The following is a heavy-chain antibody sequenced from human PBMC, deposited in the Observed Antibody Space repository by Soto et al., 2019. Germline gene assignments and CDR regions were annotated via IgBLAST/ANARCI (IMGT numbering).Heavy chain of an antibody. V-gene: IGHV1-18*01. D-gene: IGHD3-22*01. CDR2: MNAYNGNT. CDR1: GYTFPDYG. J-gene: IGHJ1*01. Sequence: SVKVSCKTSGYTFPDYGIHWVGPAPGQGLEWMGWMNAYNGNTNYAQKFQGRVTMTRDTSTSTAYMHVGSLRFDDTALYYCARESDDTSWSTAENFQYWGQGSMVTVSS. CDR3: ARESDDTSWSTAENFQY.